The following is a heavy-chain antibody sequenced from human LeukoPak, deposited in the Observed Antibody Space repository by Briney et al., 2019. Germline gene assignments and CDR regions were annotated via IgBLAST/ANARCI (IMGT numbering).Heavy chain of an antibody. Sequence: GGSLRLSCAASGFTFTNYAMTWVRQAPGKGLEWVSDISASSGDTTYYADSVRGRFTISRDNSKNTLYLQMNSLRAEDTALYYCAKGYCTNGVCYFANWGQGTLVTVSS. CDR2: ISASSGDTT. J-gene: IGHJ4*02. V-gene: IGHV3-23*01. CDR3: AKGYCTNGVCYFAN. CDR1: GFTFTNYA. D-gene: IGHD2-8*01.